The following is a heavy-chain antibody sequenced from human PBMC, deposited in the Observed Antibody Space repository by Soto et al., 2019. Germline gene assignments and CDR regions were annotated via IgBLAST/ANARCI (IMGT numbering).Heavy chain of an antibody. CDR3: ATGGYSSRTSHRD. Sequence: GGSLRLSCATSGFTFNTFAMSWVRQAPGKGLEWVSGISVSGGKAYCAGSVKGRFTISRDNSKNTLHLQLDNLRVDDTAVYYCATGGYSSRTSHRDWGQGTQVTVSS. CDR1: GFTFNTFA. CDR2: ISVSGGKA. J-gene: IGHJ4*02. V-gene: IGHV3-23*01. D-gene: IGHD3-10*01.